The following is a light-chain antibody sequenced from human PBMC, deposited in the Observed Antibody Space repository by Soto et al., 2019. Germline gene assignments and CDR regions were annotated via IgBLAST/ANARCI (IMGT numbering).Light chain of an antibody. CDR2: DVS. V-gene: IGLV2-14*01. J-gene: IGLJ1*01. CDR1: SSDVGGYNY. Sequence: QSVLTQPASVSGSPGQSITISCTGTSSDVGGYNYVSWYPQHPGKAPKLMIYDVSNRPSGVSNRVSGSKSGNTASLTISGIQSEDEADYYCSSYTISSSLYVLGSGTKVPAL. CDR3: SSYTISSSLYV.